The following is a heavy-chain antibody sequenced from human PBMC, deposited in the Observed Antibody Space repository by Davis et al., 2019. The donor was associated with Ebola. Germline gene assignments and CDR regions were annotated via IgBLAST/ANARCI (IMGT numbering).Heavy chain of an antibody. D-gene: IGHD6-19*01. V-gene: IGHV3-73*01. CDR3: ANQKLGSGSFDY. J-gene: IGHJ4*02. CDR1: GFTFSASP. Sequence: GESLKISCAASGFTFSASPIHWVRQASGKGLEWVGRIRDRSNGYATAYGGSVHGRFTISRDDSTKTAYLHMDSLQSEDTAVYFCANQKLGSGSFDYWGQGTMVTVSS. CDR2: IRDRSNGYAT.